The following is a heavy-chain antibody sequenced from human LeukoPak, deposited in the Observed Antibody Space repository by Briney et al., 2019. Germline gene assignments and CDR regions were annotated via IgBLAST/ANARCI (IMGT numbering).Heavy chain of an antibody. CDR2: IYWDDDK. Sequence: SRPTLVNPTQTLTVTCTFSGFSLSTSGLGVGWIRQPPGKALEWLAVIYWDDDKRYSPSLKSRLTITKDTSKNQVVLTMTNMDPVDTATYYCALSPDIAAAGIMSWFDPWGQGTMVAVSS. J-gene: IGHJ5*02. CDR3: ALSPDIAAAGIMSWFDP. CDR1: GFSLSTSGLG. D-gene: IGHD6-13*01. V-gene: IGHV2-5*02.